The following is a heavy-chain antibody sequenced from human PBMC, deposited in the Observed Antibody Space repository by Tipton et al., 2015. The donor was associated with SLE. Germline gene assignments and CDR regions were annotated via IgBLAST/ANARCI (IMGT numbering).Heavy chain of an antibody. J-gene: IGHJ6*02. CDR2: IYSGVST. D-gene: IGHD3-16*01. Sequence: GSLRLSCTASGFTFSSYAMSWVRQAPGKGLEWVSVIYSGVSTYYADSVKGRFTISRDNSKSPLYLQRNSLRAEDTAVYYCARALGADGYCYGMGVWGQGTTGAGSS. V-gene: IGHV3-23*03. CDR3: ARALGADGYCYGMGV. CDR1: GFTFSSYA.